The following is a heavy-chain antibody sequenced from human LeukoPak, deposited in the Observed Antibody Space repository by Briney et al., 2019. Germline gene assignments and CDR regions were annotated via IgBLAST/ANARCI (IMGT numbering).Heavy chain of an antibody. Sequence: KTGGSLRLSCAASGFTFSSYSMNWVRQAPGKGLEWVSSISSSSSYIYYADSVKGRFTISRDNAKNSLYLQMNSLRAEDTAVYYCARDRIVATIPRLGYFDYWGQGTLVTVSS. D-gene: IGHD5-12*01. J-gene: IGHJ4*02. V-gene: IGHV3-21*01. CDR1: GFTFSSYS. CDR3: ARDRIVATIPRLGYFDY. CDR2: ISSSSSYI.